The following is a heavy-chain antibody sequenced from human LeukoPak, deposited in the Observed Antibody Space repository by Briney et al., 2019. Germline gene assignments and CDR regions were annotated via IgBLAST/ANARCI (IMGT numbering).Heavy chain of an antibody. CDR2: IYSGGST. Sequence: GGSLRLSCAASGFTVSSNYMSWVRQAPGKGLEWVSVIYSGGSTYYADSVKGRFTISRDNSKNTLYLQMNSLRAEDTAVYYCARDPQNYYGSGSLLNWGQGTLVTVSS. D-gene: IGHD3-10*01. CDR3: ARDPQNYYGSGSLLN. J-gene: IGHJ4*02. CDR1: GFTVSSNY. V-gene: IGHV3-66*01.